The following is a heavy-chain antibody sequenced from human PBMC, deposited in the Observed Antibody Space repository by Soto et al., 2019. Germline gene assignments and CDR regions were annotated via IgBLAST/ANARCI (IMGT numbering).Heavy chain of an antibody. V-gene: IGHV1-3*01. D-gene: IGHD5-18*01. CDR3: ARPKFSYGPTFDY. Sequence: ASVKVSCKASGYTFTSYAMHWVRQAPGQRLEWMGWINAGNGNTKYSQKFQGRVTITRDTSASTAYMELSSLRSEDTAVYYCARPKFSYGPTFDYWGQGTLVTVSS. J-gene: IGHJ4*02. CDR1: GYTFTSYA. CDR2: INAGNGNT.